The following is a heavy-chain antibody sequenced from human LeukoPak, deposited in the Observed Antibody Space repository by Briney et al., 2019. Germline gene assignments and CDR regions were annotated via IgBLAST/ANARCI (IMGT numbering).Heavy chain of an antibody. CDR2: MHPKSGDT. J-gene: IGHJ4*02. V-gene: IGHV1-2*02. Sequence: ASVKVSCKASGYTFTGYYMHWVRQAPGQGLEWMGWMHPKSGDTHSAQKFQGRVTMTRDTSITTAYMDLSRLKSDDTAVYYCTTYRSGWYSFDYWGQGTLVTVSS. CDR3: TTYRSGWYSFDY. D-gene: IGHD6-19*01. CDR1: GYTFTGYY.